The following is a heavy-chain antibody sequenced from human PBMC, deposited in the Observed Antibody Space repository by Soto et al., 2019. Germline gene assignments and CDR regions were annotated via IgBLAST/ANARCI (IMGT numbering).Heavy chain of an antibody. Sequence: QVQLVQSGAEVKKPGSSVKVACKASGGIFSNYVLNWVRQAPGQGLEWMGGIIPIFGTGNYAQKFQGRVTITADESTTTASMELRGLRSEDTAVYYCARRYYNSSGYFDCWGQGTLVTVSS. CDR3: ARRYYNSSGYFDC. CDR1: GGIFSNYV. J-gene: IGHJ4*02. D-gene: IGHD3-22*01. V-gene: IGHV1-69*01. CDR2: IIPIFGTG.